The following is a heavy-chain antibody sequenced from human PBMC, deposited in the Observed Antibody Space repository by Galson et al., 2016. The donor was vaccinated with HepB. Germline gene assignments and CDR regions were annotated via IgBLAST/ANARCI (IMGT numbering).Heavy chain of an antibody. CDR2: ISSGTTI. Sequence: SLRLSCAASGFSFSDYYMTWIRQAPGKGLEWVSYISSGTTIYHTDSVKGRFTISRDNAKTSVYLQMNSLRAEDTAVYYCAGGRSHYYGMDVWGQGTTVTVS. CDR1: GFSFSDYY. V-gene: IGHV3-11*01. CDR3: AGGRSHYYGMDV. J-gene: IGHJ6*02.